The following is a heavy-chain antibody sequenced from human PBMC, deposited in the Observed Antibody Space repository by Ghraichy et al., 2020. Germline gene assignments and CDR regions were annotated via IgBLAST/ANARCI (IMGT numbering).Heavy chain of an antibody. CDR3: ARESSSRGTYYYYGMDV. Sequence: ASVKVSCKASGYTFTSYAMHWVRQAPGQRLEWMGWINAGNGNTKYSQKFQGRVTITRDTSASTAYMELSSLRSEDTAVYYCARESSSRGTYYYYGMDVWGQGTTVTVSS. J-gene: IGHJ6*02. D-gene: IGHD6-6*01. V-gene: IGHV1-3*01. CDR2: INAGNGNT. CDR1: GYTFTSYA.